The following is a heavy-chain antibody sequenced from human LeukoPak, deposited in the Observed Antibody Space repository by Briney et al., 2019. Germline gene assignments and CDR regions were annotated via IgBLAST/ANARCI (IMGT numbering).Heavy chain of an antibody. CDR3: ARPSGGDYGDYGGAFDI. CDR1: GFTVSSNY. Sequence: GGSLRLSCAASGFTVSSNYMSWVRQAPGKGLEWVSVIYSGGSTYYADSVKGRFTISRDNAKNSLYLQMNSLRAEDTAVYYCARPSGGDYGDYGGAFDIWGQGTMVTVSS. J-gene: IGHJ3*02. CDR2: IYSGGST. V-gene: IGHV3-53*01. D-gene: IGHD4-17*01.